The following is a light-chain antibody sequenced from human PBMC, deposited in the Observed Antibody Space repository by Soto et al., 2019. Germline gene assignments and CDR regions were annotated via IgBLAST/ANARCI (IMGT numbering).Light chain of an antibody. CDR2: AAS. CDR3: QQYGRSPRT. Sequence: EIVLTQSPGTLSLSPGERATLSCRASQIVDGNSLTWYQQTPGQAPRVLFYAASNRATGIPDRFCGSGSGTDFTLTISRLEPEDFAVYYCQQYGRSPRTFGQGTKVEMK. J-gene: IGKJ1*01. CDR1: QIVDGNS. V-gene: IGKV3-20*01.